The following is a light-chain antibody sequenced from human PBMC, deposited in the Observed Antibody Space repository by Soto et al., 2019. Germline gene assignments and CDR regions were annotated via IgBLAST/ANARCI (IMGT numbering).Light chain of an antibody. V-gene: IGKV1-39*01. CDR2: AAS. CDR3: QESYTNPFT. Sequence: DIQVSQTPYILSASVGDSVTITCRASQSISNWLAWYQQKPGKAPKLLVFAASTLQSGVPSRFSGSGSGTDFSLTISSLQPEDFTAYYCQESYTNPFTLGQGTRLEIK. CDR1: QSISNW. J-gene: IGKJ5*01.